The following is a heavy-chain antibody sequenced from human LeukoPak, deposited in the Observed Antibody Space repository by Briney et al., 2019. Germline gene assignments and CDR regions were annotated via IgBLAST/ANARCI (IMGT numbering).Heavy chain of an antibody. CDR1: VVTSYDDW. D-gene: IGHD3-9*01. CDR2: IRFAGGDA. V-gene: IGHV3-74*01. Sequence: PVGSLRLSCAVSVVTSYDDWMHCGREAAGTGLMWVSSIRFAGGDAASADSATGRFAISCDNARNTMYLQINNRRAEDPAVYICANEIDGFDVWGQGTLVTVSS. CDR3: ANEIDGFDV. J-gene: IGHJ3*01.